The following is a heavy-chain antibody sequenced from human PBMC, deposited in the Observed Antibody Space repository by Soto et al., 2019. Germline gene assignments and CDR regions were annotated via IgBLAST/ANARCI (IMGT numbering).Heavy chain of an antibody. J-gene: IGHJ6*02. CDR1: GFTFSSYG. D-gene: IGHD6-13*01. Sequence: GSLRLSCAASGFTFSSYGMHWVRQAPGKGLEWVAVISYDGSNKYYADSVKGRFTISRDNSKNTLYLQMNSLRAEDTVVYYCAKDIGIAAAGTVGDYYYYGMDVWGQGTTVTVSS. CDR3: AKDIGIAAAGTVGDYYYYGMDV. CDR2: ISYDGSNK. V-gene: IGHV3-30*18.